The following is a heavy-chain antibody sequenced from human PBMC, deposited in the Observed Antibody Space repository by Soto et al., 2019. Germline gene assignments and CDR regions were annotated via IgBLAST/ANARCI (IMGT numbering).Heavy chain of an antibody. CDR3: ARGAAAGHKIKYYFDY. CDR1: GDSISTDY. V-gene: IGHV4-59*08. J-gene: IGHJ4*02. Sequence: SETLSLTCTVSGDSISTDYWSWIRQSPGKGLEWIGFIYYGGSTNYNPSLKSRVTISVDTPKNQFSLKLSSVTAADTAVYYCARGAAAGHKIKYYFDYWGQGTLVTVSS. CDR2: IYYGGST. D-gene: IGHD6-13*01.